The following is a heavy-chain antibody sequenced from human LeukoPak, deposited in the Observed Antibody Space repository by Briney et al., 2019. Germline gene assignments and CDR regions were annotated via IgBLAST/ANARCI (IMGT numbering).Heavy chain of an antibody. J-gene: IGHJ4*02. Sequence: GGSLRLSCAASGFTFSSYGMHWVRQAPGKGLEWVAVISYDGSNKYYADSVKGRFTISRDNSKNTLYLQMNSLRAEDTAVYYCAKSDGSGNRAFDYWGQGTLVTVSS. CDR1: GFTFSSYG. CDR3: AKSDGSGNRAFDY. CDR2: ISYDGSNK. V-gene: IGHV3-30*18. D-gene: IGHD3-10*01.